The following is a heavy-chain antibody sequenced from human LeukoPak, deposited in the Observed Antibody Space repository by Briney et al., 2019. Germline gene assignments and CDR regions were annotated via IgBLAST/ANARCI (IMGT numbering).Heavy chain of an antibody. Sequence: WETLSLTCTASGVSISSSSYYWGRIRQPPGKGLEWIGSIYYSGSTYYNPSLKSRVTISVDTFKNQFSLKLSTVPAADTASYYCARHISYGGSGSYYSYCFDYWGQGTMVTVSS. CDR1: GVSISSSSYY. D-gene: IGHD3-10*01. CDR3: ARHISYGGSGSYYSYCFDY. CDR2: IYYSGST. J-gene: IGHJ4*02. V-gene: IGHV4-39*01.